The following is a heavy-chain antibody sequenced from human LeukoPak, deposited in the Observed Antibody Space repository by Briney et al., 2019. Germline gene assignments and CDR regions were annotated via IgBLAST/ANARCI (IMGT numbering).Heavy chain of an antibody. CDR3: ARSVATAGRPDY. J-gene: IGHJ4*02. V-gene: IGHV1-8*01. Sequence: ASVKVSCKASGYTFTSYDINWVRQATGQGLEWMGWMNPNSGNTGYAQKFQGRVTMTRNTSISTAYMELSSLRSEDTAVYYCARSVATAGRPDYWGQGTLVTVSS. CDR2: MNPNSGNT. D-gene: IGHD6-13*01. CDR1: GYTFTSYD.